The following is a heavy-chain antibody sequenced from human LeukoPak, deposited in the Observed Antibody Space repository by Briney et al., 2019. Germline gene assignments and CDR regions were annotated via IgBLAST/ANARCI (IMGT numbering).Heavy chain of an antibody. D-gene: IGHD3-22*01. CDR3: ARAVYDSKDY. J-gene: IGHJ4*02. CDR2: INSDGSST. Sequence: SGGSLRLSCAASGFTFNSYWMHLVRQAPGKGLVWVSRINSDGSSTSYADSVKGRFTISRDNAKNTLYLEMNSLRAEDTAVYYCARAVYDSKDYWGQGTLVTVSS. V-gene: IGHV3-74*01. CDR1: GFTFNSYW.